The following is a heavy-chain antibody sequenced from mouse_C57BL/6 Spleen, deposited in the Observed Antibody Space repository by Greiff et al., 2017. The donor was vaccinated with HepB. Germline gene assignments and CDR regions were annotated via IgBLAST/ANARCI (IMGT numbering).Heavy chain of an antibody. D-gene: IGHD2-2*01. CDR1: GFTFSSYG. CDR3: ARQGGYDDAMDY. J-gene: IGHJ4*01. V-gene: IGHV5-6*01. Sequence: EVKLMESGGDLVKPGGSLKLSCAASGFTFSSYGMSWVRQTPDKRLEWVATISSGGSYTYYPDSVKGRFTISRDNAKNTLYLQMSSLKSEDTAMYYCARQGGYDDAMDYWGQGTSVTVSS. CDR2: ISSGGSYT.